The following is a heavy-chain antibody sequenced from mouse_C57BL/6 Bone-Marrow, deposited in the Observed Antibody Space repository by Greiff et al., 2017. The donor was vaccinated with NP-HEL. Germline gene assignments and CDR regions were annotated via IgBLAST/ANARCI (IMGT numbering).Heavy chain of an antibody. CDR2: IYPGSVST. V-gene: IGHV1-55*01. D-gene: IGHD1-1*01. Sequence: QVQLQQPGAELVKPGASVKMSCKASGYPFTSSWITWVKRRPGQGLAWIGDIYPGSVSTNYNEKFKRKATLTVDTSSSTAYMQLSSLTSEDSAVYYCARNITLDYWGQGTTLTVAS. CDR1: GYPFTSSW. CDR3: ARNITLDY. J-gene: IGHJ2*01.